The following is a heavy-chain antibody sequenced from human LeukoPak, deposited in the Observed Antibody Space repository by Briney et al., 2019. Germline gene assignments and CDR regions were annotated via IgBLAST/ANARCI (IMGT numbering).Heavy chain of an antibody. CDR2: ISASGGST. CDR3: VREGPRGLAFDI. D-gene: IGHD3/OR15-3a*01. Sequence: GGSLRLSCAASGFTFRSHDMSWVRQAPGKGLEWVSGISASGGSTFYADSVKGRFTISRDNSKNTLCLQMNGLRVEDTAVYYCVREGPRGLAFDIWGQGTMVTVSS. CDR1: GFTFRSHD. V-gene: IGHV3-23*01. J-gene: IGHJ3*02.